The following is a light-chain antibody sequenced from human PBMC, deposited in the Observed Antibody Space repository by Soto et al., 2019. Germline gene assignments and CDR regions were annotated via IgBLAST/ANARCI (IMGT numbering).Light chain of an antibody. CDR2: DAS. CDR3: QQRSNCI. V-gene: IGKV3-11*01. J-gene: IGKJ5*01. CDR1: QSVSSY. Sequence: EIVLTQSPATLSLSPGERATLSCRASQSVSSYLAWYQQKPGQAPRILIYDASNRATGIPARFSGSGSGTDFTLTISSLEHEDIAVYYCQQRSNCIFGQVTRLEI.